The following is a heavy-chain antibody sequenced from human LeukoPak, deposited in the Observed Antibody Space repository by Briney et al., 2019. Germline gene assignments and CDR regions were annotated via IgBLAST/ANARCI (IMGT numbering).Heavy chain of an antibody. D-gene: IGHD3-10*01. CDR2: IYYSGST. Sequence: PSETLSLTCTVSGRSISSSSYYWGWIRQAPGKGLESIGSIYYSGSTYYNPSHKSRVTISVDTTKNQFSLKLSSVTAADTAVYYCARPLWKGDAFDILGQGTMVTVSS. V-gene: IGHV4-39*01. J-gene: IGHJ3*02. CDR1: GRSISSSSYY. CDR3: ARPLWKGDAFDI.